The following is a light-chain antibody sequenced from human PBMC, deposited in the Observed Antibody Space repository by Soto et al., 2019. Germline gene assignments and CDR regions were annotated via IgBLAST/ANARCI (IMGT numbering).Light chain of an antibody. CDR3: QQRGGSPPTWT. CDR1: QSVSSSY. V-gene: IGKV3-20*01. CDR2: GAS. Sequence: EIVLTQSPGTLSLSPGERATRSCRASQSVSSSYLAWYQQKPGQAPRLLIYGASSRATGIPDRFSGSGSGTDFPLTISRLEPEDFAVYYCQQRGGSPPTWTFGQGTKGDIK. J-gene: IGKJ1*01.